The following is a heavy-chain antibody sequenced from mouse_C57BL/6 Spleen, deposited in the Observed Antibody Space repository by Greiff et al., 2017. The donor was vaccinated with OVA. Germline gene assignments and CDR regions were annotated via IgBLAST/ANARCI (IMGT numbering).Heavy chain of an antibody. Sequence: VQLQQPGAELVRPGSSVKLSCKASGYTFTSYWMHWVKQRPIQGLEWIGNIDPSDSETPYNQKFKDKATLTVDKSSSTAYMQLSSLTSEDSAVYYCARSTGGFAWFAYWGQGTLVTVSA. CDR2: IDPSDSET. V-gene: IGHV1-52*01. D-gene: IGHD4-1*01. J-gene: IGHJ3*01. CDR1: GYTFTSYW. CDR3: ARSTGGFAWFAY.